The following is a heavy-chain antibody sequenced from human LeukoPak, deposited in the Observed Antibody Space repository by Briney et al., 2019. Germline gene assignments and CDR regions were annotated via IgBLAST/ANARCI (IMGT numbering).Heavy chain of an antibody. CDR3: ARDNTAAGTVYFDY. V-gene: IGHV1-69*04. CDR1: GGTFSSYA. J-gene: IGHJ4*02. D-gene: IGHD6-13*01. CDR2: IIPILGIA. Sequence: SVKVSCKASGGTFSSYAISWVRQAPGQGLEWMGRIIPILGIANYAQKFQGRVTITADKSTSTAYMELSSLRSEDTAVYYCARDNTAAGTVYFDYWGQGTLVTVSS.